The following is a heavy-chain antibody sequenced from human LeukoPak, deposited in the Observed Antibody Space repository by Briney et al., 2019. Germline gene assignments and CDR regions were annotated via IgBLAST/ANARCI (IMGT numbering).Heavy chain of an antibody. CDR2: ISYDGSNK. J-gene: IGHJ4*02. V-gene: IGHV3-30-3*01. CDR3: ARDARRYGDHGFYFDY. Sequence: GGSLRLSCAASGFTFSSYAMHWVRQAPGKGLEWVAVISYDGSNKYYADSVKGRFTISRDNSKNTLYLQMNSLRAEDTAVYYCARDARRYGDHGFYFDYWGQGTLVTVSS. CDR1: GFTFSSYA. D-gene: IGHD4-17*01.